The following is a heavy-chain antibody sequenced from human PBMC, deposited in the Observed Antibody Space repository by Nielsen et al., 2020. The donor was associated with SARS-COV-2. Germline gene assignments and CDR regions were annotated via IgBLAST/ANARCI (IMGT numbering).Heavy chain of an antibody. Sequence: GGSLRLSCVVSGFNIRGYWMTWVRQAPGKGLEWVGNIKLDGSEKYYVDSVKGRFTISRDNARNTLFLQMNSLRAEDTATYYCAREFGAGAFGFWGQGTLVTVSS. CDR3: AREFGAGAFGF. J-gene: IGHJ4*02. CDR2: IKLDGSEK. CDR1: GFNIRGYW. V-gene: IGHV3-7*01. D-gene: IGHD3-16*01.